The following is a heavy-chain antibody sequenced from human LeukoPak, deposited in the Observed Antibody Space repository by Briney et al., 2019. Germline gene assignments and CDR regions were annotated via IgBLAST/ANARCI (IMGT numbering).Heavy chain of an antibody. CDR3: ARVSFSYYYDSSAEYYFDY. CDR2: INPNSGGT. CDR1: GYTFTGYY. J-gene: IGHJ4*02. V-gene: IGHV1-2*02. D-gene: IGHD3-22*01. Sequence: ASVKVSCKASGYTFTGYYMHWVRRAPGQGLGWMGWINPNSGGTNYAQKFQGRVTMTRDTSISTAYMELSRLRSDDTAVYYCARVSFSYYYDSSAEYYFDYWGQGTLVTVSS.